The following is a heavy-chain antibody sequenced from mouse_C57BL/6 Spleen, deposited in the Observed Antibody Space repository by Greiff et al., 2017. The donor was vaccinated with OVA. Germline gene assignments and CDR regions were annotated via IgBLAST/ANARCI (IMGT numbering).Heavy chain of an antibody. CDR2: INPNNGGT. V-gene: IGHV1-26*01. Sequence: VQLQQSGPELVKPGASVKISCKASGYTFTDYYMNWVKQSHGKSLEWIGDINPNNGGTSYNQKFKGKATLTVDKSSSTAYMELRSLTSEDSAVYYCARERYSYYAMDYWGQGTSVTVSS. CDR3: ARERYSYYAMDY. J-gene: IGHJ4*01. D-gene: IGHD2-12*01. CDR1: GYTFTDYY.